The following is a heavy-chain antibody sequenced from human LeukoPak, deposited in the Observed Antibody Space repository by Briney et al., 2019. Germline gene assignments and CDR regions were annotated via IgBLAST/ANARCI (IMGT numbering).Heavy chain of an antibody. V-gene: IGHV4-39*01. Sequence: SETLSLTCTVSGGSISSSSYYWGWIRQPPGKGLEWIGSIYYSGSTYYNPSLKCRVTISVDTSKNQFSLKLSSVTAADTAVYYCARFLEPSMYYYDSSGGPSGAFDNWGQGTMVTVSS. CDR1: GGSISSSSYY. CDR3: ARFLEPSMYYYDSSGGPSGAFDN. CDR2: IYYSGST. J-gene: IGHJ3*02. D-gene: IGHD3-22*01.